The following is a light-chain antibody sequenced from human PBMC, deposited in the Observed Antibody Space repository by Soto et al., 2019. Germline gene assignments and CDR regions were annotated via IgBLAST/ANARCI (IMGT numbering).Light chain of an antibody. CDR3: QAWASSTYVV. CDR1: KLGDKY. CDR2: QDS. V-gene: IGLV3-1*01. J-gene: IGLJ2*01. Sequence: SYELTQPPSVSVSPGQTASITCSGDKLGDKYACWYQQKPGQSPVLVIYQDSKRPSGIPERFSGSNSGNTATLTISGTQAMDEADYYCQAWASSTYVVFGGGTKVTVL.